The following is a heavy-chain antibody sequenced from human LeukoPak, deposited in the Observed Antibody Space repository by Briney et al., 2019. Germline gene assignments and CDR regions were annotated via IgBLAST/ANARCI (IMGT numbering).Heavy chain of an antibody. D-gene: IGHD6-13*01. CDR1: GFTFSDHY. CDR2: TRNKANSYTT. Sequence: GGSLRLSCAASGFTFSDHYMDWVRQAPGKGLEWVGRTRNKANSYTTEYAASVKGRFTISRDDSKNSLYLQMNSPKTKDTAVYYCARESGVYSSSWYLDYWGQGTLVTVSS. V-gene: IGHV3-72*01. J-gene: IGHJ4*02. CDR3: ARESGVYSSSWYLDY.